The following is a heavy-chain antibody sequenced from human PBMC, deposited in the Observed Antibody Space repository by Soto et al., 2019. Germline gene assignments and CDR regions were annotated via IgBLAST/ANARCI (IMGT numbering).Heavy chain of an antibody. D-gene: IGHD1-26*01. Sequence: ASVKVSCKVSGYTLTELSMHWVRQAPGKGLEWMGGFDPEDGETIYAQKFQGRVTMTEDTSTDTAYMELSSLRSEDTAVYYCASAGGATTGYYYYGMDVWGQGTTVIVSS. V-gene: IGHV1-24*01. CDR2: FDPEDGET. J-gene: IGHJ6*02. CDR1: GYTLTELS. CDR3: ASAGGATTGYYYYGMDV.